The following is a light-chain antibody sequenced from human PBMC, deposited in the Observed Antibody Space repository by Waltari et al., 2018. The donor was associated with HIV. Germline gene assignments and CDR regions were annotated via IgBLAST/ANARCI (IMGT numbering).Light chain of an antibody. Sequence: EIVLTQSPVTLSLSPGERATLSCGASQSVSSNFFAWYQQKLGLAPRLIIFDATVRASDIPDRFSGSGSGTNFTLTISSLEPEDFALYHCQQYGSSVRTFGQGTKLEI. V-gene: IGKV3D-20*01. CDR3: QQYGSSVRT. CDR1: QSVSSNF. CDR2: DAT. J-gene: IGKJ2*01.